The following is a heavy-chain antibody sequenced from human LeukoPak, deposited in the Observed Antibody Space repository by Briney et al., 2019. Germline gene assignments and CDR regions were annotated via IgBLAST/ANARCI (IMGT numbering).Heavy chain of an antibody. CDR1: GFTFSSYD. V-gene: IGHV3-33*01. D-gene: IGHD2-2*01. CDR3: ARNLPAADY. Sequence: GGPLRLSCAASGFTFSSYDMHWVRQAPGKGLEWVAVIWYDGSNKYYADSVKGRFTISRDNSKNTLYLQMNSLRAEDTAVYYCARNLPAADYWGQGTLVTVSS. J-gene: IGHJ4*02. CDR2: IWYDGSNK.